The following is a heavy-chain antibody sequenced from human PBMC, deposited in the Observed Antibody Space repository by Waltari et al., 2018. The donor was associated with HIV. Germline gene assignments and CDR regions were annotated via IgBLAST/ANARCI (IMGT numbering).Heavy chain of an antibody. CDR3: ARDQTTWYDSSGAADS. V-gene: IGHV1-2*02. J-gene: IGHJ4*02. D-gene: IGHD2-15*01. CDR1: GYTFSDYY. Sequence: QVQLVQSGAEVKKAGASVKVSCRASGYTFSDYYLHWVRQAPGQGLEWMGWIYPKSGDTNYAQQFQDRLTLTRDTSIATAYMELTSLDSDDTAMYFCARDQTTWYDSSGAADSWGQGTLVSVSS. CDR2: IYPKSGDT.